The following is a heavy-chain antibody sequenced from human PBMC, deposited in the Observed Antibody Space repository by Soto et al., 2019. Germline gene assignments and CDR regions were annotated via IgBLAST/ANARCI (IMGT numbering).Heavy chain of an antibody. CDR1: GYTFTSYD. CDR2: MNPNSGNT. D-gene: IGHD6-13*01. V-gene: IGHV1-8*01. J-gene: IGHJ3*02. CDR3: AGRYRYSSSGDAFDI. Sequence: ASVKVSCKASGYTFTSYDINWVRQANGQGLEWMGWMNPNSGNTGYAQKFQGRVTMTRNTSISTAYMELSSLRSEDTAVYYCAGRYRYSSSGDAFDIWGQGTMVTVSS.